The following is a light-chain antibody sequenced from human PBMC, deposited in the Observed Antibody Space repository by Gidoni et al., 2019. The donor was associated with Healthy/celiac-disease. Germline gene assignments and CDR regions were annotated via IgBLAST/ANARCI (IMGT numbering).Light chain of an antibody. Sequence: QSLLTQPASVSGSPGQSITLSCTGPSSDVGSYNLVSWYQQHPGKAPKLLIYEVSKRPSGVSNRFSGSKSGNTASLTISGLQAEDEADYYCCSYAGSSTFYVVFGGGTKLTVL. J-gene: IGLJ2*01. V-gene: IGLV2-23*02. CDR1: SSDVGSYNL. CDR2: EVS. CDR3: CSYAGSSTFYVV.